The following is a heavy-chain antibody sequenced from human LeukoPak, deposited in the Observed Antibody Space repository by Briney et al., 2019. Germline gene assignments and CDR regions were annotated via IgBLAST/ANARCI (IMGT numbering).Heavy chain of an antibody. CDR2: ISDSGYTI. D-gene: IGHD1-26*01. J-gene: IGHJ4*02. Sequence: GGSLRLSCAASGFSFSNFGMAWVRQAPGKGLEWVSYISDSGYTIKDADSVKGRFSISRDNAKNSVYLQMNTLRAEDTGVYYCAGGPQYGGSFAYWGQGTLVTVSS. V-gene: IGHV3-48*04. CDR1: GFSFSNFG. CDR3: AGGPQYGGSFAY.